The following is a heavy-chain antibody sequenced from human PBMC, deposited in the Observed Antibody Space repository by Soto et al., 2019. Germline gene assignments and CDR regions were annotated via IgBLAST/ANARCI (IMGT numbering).Heavy chain of an antibody. CDR2: IRAYNGNT. J-gene: IGHJ4*02. V-gene: IGHV1-18*01. CDR1: GYTFTSYG. D-gene: IGHD6-19*01. CDR3: ARVIAVAAAFDY. Sequence: ASVKGSCKASGYTFTSYGISWVWQAPGQGVEGMGWIRAYNGNTNYEQKLQGRVTMTTDTSTSKAYMELRSLRSDDTAVYYCARVIAVAAAFDYWGQGTLVTVSS.